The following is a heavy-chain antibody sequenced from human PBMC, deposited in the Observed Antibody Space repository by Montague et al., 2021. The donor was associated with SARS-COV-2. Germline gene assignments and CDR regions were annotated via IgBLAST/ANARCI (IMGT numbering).Heavy chain of an antibody. V-gene: IGHV4-59*08. CDR2: IYFSGAA. D-gene: IGHD6-19*01. J-gene: IGHJ4*02. CDR3: ARRPSSGWSFDS. CDR1: AGAIDNHY. Sequence: SETLSLTCTVSAGAIDNHYWSWGRQPPGKELEWIGYIYFSGAASYNPSLKSRVTISVDTSRNQFSLQLTSVTDAATDVYYCARRPSSGWSFDSWGQGTQVSVSS.